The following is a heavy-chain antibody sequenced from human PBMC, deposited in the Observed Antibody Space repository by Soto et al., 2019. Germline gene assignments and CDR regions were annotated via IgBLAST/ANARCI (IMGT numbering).Heavy chain of an antibody. CDR2: ISTGSTHL. CDR3: ARDSRILTTPAMGSEGFDP. D-gene: IGHD2-2*01. V-gene: IGHV3-21*01. J-gene: IGHJ5*02. CDR1: GFTCSSYS. Sequence: PGGSLRLSCAASGFTCSSYSMNWVRQAPGKDLEWISSISTGSTHLYYSDSVKGRFTISRDNAKTSLYLQMNSLRAEDTAVYYCARDSRILTTPAMGSEGFDPWGQGTLVTVSS.